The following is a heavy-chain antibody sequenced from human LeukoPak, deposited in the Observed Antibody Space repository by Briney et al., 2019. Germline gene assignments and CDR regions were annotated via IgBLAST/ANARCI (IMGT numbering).Heavy chain of an antibody. D-gene: IGHD5-24*01. Sequence: PSETLSLTCTVSGGSISSYYWSRIRQPPGKGLEWIGYIYYSGSTNYNPSLKSRVTISVDTSKNQFTLKLSSVTAADTAVYYCARRRDGYDYWGQGTLVTVSS. V-gene: IGHV4-59*08. CDR2: IYYSGST. CDR1: GGSISSYY. CDR3: ARRRDGYDY. J-gene: IGHJ4*02.